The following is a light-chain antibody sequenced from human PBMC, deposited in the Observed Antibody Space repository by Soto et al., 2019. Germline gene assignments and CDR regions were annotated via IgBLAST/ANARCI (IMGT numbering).Light chain of an antibody. CDR1: KLGDKN. CDR2: QDT. V-gene: IGLV3-1*01. J-gene: IGLJ2*01. Sequence: SYELTQPPSMSVSPGQTATIACSGDKLGDKNVCWYQQKSGESPILVIYQDTKRPSGIPERFSGSNSGSTATLTISGTQSIDEADYYCQAWDGGTVVFGGGTKVTVL. CDR3: QAWDGGTVV.